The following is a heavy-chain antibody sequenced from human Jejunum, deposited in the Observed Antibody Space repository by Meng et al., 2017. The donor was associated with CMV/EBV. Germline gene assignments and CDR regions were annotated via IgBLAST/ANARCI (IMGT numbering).Heavy chain of an antibody. CDR2: IYYSGST. J-gene: IGHJ6*02. V-gene: IGHV4-59*01. CDR1: GAPISRYD. CDR3: ARFSATGAYYYGMDV. Sequence: SGAPISRYDWSWIRQPAGKGLVWIGFIYYSGSTSYNPSLESRVTMSADTSRNQVSMNLKSVTAADTGVYYCARFSATGAYYYGMDVWGQGTTVTVSS. D-gene: IGHD1-1*01.